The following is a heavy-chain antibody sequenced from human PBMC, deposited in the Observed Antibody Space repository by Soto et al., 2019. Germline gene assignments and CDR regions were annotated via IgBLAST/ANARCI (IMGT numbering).Heavy chain of an antibody. CDR1: GFTFSSYA. CDR3: AKSYSSNWYDYFDY. J-gene: IGHJ4*02. D-gene: IGHD6-13*01. Sequence: GGSLRLSCAASGFTFSSYAMSWVRQAPGKGLEWVSAISGSGGSTYYADSVKGRSTISRDTSKNTLYLQMNSLRAEDTALYYCAKSYSSNWYDYFDYWGQGTLVTVSS. CDR2: ISGSGGST. V-gene: IGHV3-23*01.